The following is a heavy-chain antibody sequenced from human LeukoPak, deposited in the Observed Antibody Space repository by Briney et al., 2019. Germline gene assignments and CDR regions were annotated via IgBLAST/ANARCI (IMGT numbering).Heavy chain of an antibody. D-gene: IGHD2-15*01. CDR3: ARMKCSGGSCYSNY. V-gene: IGHV7-4-1*02. Sequence: VKVSCKASGYTFTSYGISWVRQAPGQGLEWMGWINTNTGNPTYAQGFTGRFAFSLDTSVSTAYLQISSLKAEDTALYYCARMKCSGGSCYSNYWGQGTLVTVSS. CDR1: GYTFTSYG. CDR2: INTNTGNP. J-gene: IGHJ4*02.